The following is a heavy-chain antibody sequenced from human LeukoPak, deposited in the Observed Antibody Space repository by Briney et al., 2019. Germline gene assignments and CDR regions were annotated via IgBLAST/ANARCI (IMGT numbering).Heavy chain of an antibody. V-gene: IGHV4-34*01. CDR3: ARGSVANFDY. J-gene: IGHJ4*02. CDR2: ISHSGST. CDR1: GGSFSGYY. Sequence: PSETLSLTCAVYGGSFSGYYWSWIRQPPGKGLEWIGEISHSGSTNYNPSLKSRVTISVDTSKNQFSLKPSSVTAADTAVYYCARGSVANFDYWGQGTLVTASS. D-gene: IGHD5-12*01.